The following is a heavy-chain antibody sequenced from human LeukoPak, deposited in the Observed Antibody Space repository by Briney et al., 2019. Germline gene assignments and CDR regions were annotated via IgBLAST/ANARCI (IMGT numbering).Heavy chain of an antibody. CDR2: IYYSGST. Sequence: SQTLSLTCTVSGGSISSGGYYWSWIRQHPGKGLEWIGYIYYSGSTYYNPSLKSRVTISVDTSKNQFSLKLSSVTAADTAVYYCARVAHSVVPAATFDYWGQGTLVTVSS. D-gene: IGHD2-2*01. CDR1: GGSISSGGYY. J-gene: IGHJ4*02. V-gene: IGHV4-31*03. CDR3: ARVAHSVVPAATFDY.